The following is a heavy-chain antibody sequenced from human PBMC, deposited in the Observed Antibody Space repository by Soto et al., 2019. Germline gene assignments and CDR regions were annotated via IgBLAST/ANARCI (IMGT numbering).Heavy chain of an antibody. Sequence: ESGPTLVNPTQTLTLTCTFSGFSLSTSGVGVGWIRQPPGKALEWLALIYWDDDKRYSPSLKSRLTITKDTSKNQVVLTMTNMDPVDTATYYCAHTGYSSSLSYYYYCTDVWGQGTTVTVSS. CDR3: AHTGYSSSLSYYYYCTDV. J-gene: IGHJ6*02. V-gene: IGHV2-5*02. D-gene: IGHD6-13*01. CDR2: IYWDDDK. CDR1: GFSLSTSGVG.